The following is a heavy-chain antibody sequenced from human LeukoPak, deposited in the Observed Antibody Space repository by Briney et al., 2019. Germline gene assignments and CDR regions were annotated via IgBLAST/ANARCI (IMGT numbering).Heavy chain of an antibody. CDR2: IKCDGSNK. CDR1: GFTFSSYG. CDR3: AKDKWGESGDSYGGGDC. Sequence: GGSLRLSCAASGFTFSSYGMHWVRQAPGKGLEWVADIKCDGSNKYYADSVKGRFTISRDNSKNTLYLQMNSLRAEDTAVYYCAKDKWGESGDSYGGGDCWGQRTLVTVSS. D-gene: IGHD5-18*01. J-gene: IGHJ4*02. V-gene: IGHV3-30*18.